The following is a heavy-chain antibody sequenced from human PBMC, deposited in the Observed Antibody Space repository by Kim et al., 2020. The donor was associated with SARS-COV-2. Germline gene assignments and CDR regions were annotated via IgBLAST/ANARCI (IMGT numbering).Heavy chain of an antibody. J-gene: IGHJ5*02. Sequence: ASVKVSCKASGYTFTSYAMHWVRQAPGQRLEWMGWINAGNGNTKYSQKFQGRVTITRDTSASTAYMELSSLRSEDTAVYYCARDSVQGDARYCSSTSCYPWFDPWGQGTLVTVSS. CDR2: INAGNGNT. D-gene: IGHD2-2*01. V-gene: IGHV1-3*01. CDR1: GYTFTSYA. CDR3: ARDSVQGDARYCSSTSCYPWFDP.